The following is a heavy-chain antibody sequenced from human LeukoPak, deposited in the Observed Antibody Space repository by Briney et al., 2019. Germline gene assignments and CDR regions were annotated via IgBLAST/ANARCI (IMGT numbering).Heavy chain of an antibody. Sequence: SETLSLTCAVYGGSFSGYYWSWIRQPPGKGLEWIGEINHSGSTNYNPSLKSRVTISVDMSKNQFSLKLSSVTAADTAVYYCARNLRLSGDIVVVPAAMAHFDYWGQGTLVTVSS. D-gene: IGHD2-2*01. V-gene: IGHV4-34*01. CDR1: GGSFSGYY. CDR2: INHSGST. J-gene: IGHJ4*02. CDR3: ARNLRLSGDIVVVPAAMAHFDY.